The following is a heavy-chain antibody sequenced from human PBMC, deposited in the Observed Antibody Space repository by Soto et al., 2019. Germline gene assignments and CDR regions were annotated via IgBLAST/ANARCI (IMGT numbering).Heavy chain of an antibody. D-gene: IGHD1-1*01. CDR3: ARGGSTHYYYGLDV. CDR2: ASASGST. J-gene: IGHJ6*02. Sequence: PSETLSLTCAVSGGSISGFFWTWVRQRPGMPLEGLGHASASGSTVYNPSLQSRLTLSLDVSKNRFSLELTSVTAADTATYLCARGGSTHYYYGLDVWGQGTTVTVSS. CDR1: GGSISGFF. V-gene: IGHV4-59*10.